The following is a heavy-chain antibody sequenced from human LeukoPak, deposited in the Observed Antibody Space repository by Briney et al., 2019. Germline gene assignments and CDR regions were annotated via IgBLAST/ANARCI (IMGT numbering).Heavy chain of an antibody. CDR2: IKQDGSEK. CDR1: GFIFRSHW. V-gene: IGHV3-7*01. CDR3: ARGPNYGARVDYLDY. J-gene: IGHJ4*02. Sequence: GGSLRLSCAASGFIFRSHWMTWVRQAPGGGLEWVAHIKQDGSEKHYVDSVEGRFTLSRDDAKNSLYLQMNSLRVDDTAVYYCARGPNYGARVDYLDYWGQGTLVTVSS. D-gene: IGHD4-17*01.